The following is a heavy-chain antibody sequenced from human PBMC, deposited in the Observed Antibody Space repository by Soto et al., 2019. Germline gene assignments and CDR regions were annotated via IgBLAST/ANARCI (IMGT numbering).Heavy chain of an antibody. D-gene: IGHD2-2*02. CDR2: IIPILGIA. V-gene: IGHV1-69*02. CDR1: GGTFSSYT. J-gene: IGHJ6*03. Sequence: GASVKVSCKASGGTFSSYTISWVRQAPGQGLEWMGRIIPILGIANYAQKFQGRVTITADKSTSTAYMELSSLRFEDSAFFYCAASCCYTYYYYYYMDVWGKGTTVTVSS. CDR3: AASCCYTYYYYYYMDV.